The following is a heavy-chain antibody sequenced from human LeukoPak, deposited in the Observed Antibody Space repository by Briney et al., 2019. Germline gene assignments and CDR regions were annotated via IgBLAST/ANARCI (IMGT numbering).Heavy chain of an antibody. Sequence: SETLSLTCTVSGGSVSSSSHSWGWIRQPPGKGLEWIGIVSYGGSTHSSPSLKSRVTISVDTSKNQFSLKLSSVTAADTAVYYCARDERSGYVLDAFDIWGQGTMVTVSS. CDR3: ARDERSGYVLDAFDI. CDR2: VSYGGST. CDR1: GGSVSSSSHS. J-gene: IGHJ3*02. V-gene: IGHV4-39*07. D-gene: IGHD5-12*01.